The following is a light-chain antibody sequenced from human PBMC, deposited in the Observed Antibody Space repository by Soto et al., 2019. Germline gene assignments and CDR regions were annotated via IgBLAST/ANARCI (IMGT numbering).Light chain of an antibody. V-gene: IGKV1-27*01. CDR1: QGISNY. CDR2: GAS. CDR3: QKYYRAPFT. Sequence: DIQMTQSPSSLSASVGDRVTITCRASQGISNYVAWYQQKPGKVPQLLIYGASTLQLGVPSRFSGGGSGADFTLTISSLQPEDFGTYYCQKYYRAPFTFGPGTKVDVK. J-gene: IGKJ3*01.